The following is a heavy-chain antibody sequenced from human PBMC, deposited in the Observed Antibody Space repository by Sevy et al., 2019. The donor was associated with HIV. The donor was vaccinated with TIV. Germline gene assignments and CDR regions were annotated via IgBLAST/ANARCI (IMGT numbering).Heavy chain of an antibody. CDR2: FSFGCGKI. V-gene: IGHV3-23*01. CDR3: AREGCTKPHDY. CDR1: GFTFSKYS. D-gene: IGHD2-8*01. J-gene: IGHJ4*02. Sequence: GGSLRLSCAASGFTFSKYSMSWIRQTPGKGLEWVSTFSFGCGKINYADSVKGRFTISRDDSRNTSYLQMNSVRAEDTAIYCCAREGCTKPHDYWGQGTVVTVSS.